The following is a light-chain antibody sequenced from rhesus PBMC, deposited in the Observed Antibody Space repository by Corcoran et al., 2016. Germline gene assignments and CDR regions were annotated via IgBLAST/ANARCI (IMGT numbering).Light chain of an antibody. Sequence: QVILTQSPATLSLSPGERATLSCRASQSVSSYLAWYQQKPGQAPRLLIYGAFSRATGIPDRFSGSGSGTEFTLTIRSLEPEAFATYSCQQHNSYPFTFGPGTKLDIK. CDR1: QSVSSY. V-gene: IGKV3-53*01. J-gene: IGKJ3*01. CDR3: QQHNSYPFT. CDR2: GAF.